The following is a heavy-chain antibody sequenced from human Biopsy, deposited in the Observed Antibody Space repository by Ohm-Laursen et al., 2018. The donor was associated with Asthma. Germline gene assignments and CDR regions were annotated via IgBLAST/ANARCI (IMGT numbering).Heavy chain of an antibody. J-gene: IGHJ1*01. Sequence: SSMKASCKASGGTFSSYAISWVRQAPGQGLEWMGGIIPIFGTANYAQKFQGRVTITADESTSTAYMELSSLRSGDTAVYYCARGGGAHYQLWGQGTLVTVSS. CDR3: ARGGGAHYQL. CDR1: GGTFSSYA. CDR2: IIPIFGTA. V-gene: IGHV1-69*01. D-gene: IGHD2-21*01.